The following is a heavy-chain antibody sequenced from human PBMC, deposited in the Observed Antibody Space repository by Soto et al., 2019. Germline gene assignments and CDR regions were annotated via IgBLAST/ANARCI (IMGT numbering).Heavy chain of an antibody. CDR2: IRYDVINK. CDR3: ARDGSGYEAYYYDSSGYYSGAFDI. Sequence: WGSLRLSCAASGFTFSRYGMHCVRQAPGNGLEWVAVIRYDVINKYYADSVKGRFTISRDNSKNTLYLQMISLRAEDTAVYYCARDGSGYEAYYYDSSGYYSGAFDIWGQATMVTVSS. CDR1: GFTFSRYG. J-gene: IGHJ3*02. V-gene: IGHV3-33*01. D-gene: IGHD3-22*01.